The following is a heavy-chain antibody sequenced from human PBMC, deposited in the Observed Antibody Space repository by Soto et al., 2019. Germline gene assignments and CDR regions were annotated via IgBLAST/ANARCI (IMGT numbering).Heavy chain of an antibody. V-gene: IGHV4-61*01. CDR2: IYYSGST. CDR1: GGSVSSGSYY. Sequence: SETLSLTCIVSGGSVSSGSYYWSWIRQPPGKGLEWIGYIYYSGSTNYNPSLKSRVTISVDTSKNQFSLKLSSVTAADTAVYYFARGPFYDFWSGYSFVYYFDYWGQGTLVTVSS. J-gene: IGHJ4*02. D-gene: IGHD3-3*01. CDR3: ARGPFYDFWSGYSFVYYFDY.